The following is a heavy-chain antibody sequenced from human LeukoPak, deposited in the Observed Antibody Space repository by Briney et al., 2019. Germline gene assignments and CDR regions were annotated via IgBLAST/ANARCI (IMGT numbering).Heavy chain of an antibody. J-gene: IGHJ5*02. CDR3: ARDDCSSTSCIPPNWFDP. V-gene: IGHV1-69*05. CDR1: GGTFSSYA. CDR2: IIPIFGTA. D-gene: IGHD2-2*01. Sequence: SVKVSCKASGGTFSSYAISWVRQAPGQGLEWMGGIIPIFGTANYAQKFQGRVTMTRDTSISTAYMELSRLRSDDTAVYYCARDDCSSTSCIPPNWFDPWGQGTLVTVSS.